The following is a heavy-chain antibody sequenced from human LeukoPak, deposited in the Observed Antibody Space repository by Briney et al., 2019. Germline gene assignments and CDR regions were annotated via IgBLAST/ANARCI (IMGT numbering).Heavy chain of an antibody. Sequence: GGSLRLSCAASGFPFSSYAMSWVRPAPGKGLEWVSAISGSGGSTYYADSVKGRFTISRDNSKNTLYLQMNSLRGEDTAVYYCAKNDRRYYGSGSYYVDYWGQGTLVTVSS. CDR3: AKNDRRYYGSGSYYVDY. CDR1: GFPFSSYA. D-gene: IGHD3-10*01. J-gene: IGHJ4*02. CDR2: ISGSGGST. V-gene: IGHV3-23*01.